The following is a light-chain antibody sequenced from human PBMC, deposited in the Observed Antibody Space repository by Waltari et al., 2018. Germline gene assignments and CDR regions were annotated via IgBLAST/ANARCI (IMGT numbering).Light chain of an antibody. V-gene: IGKV1-39*01. CDR2: AAS. CDR3: QQSYSTPIT. J-gene: IGKJ5*01. CDR1: QSISSY. Sequence: DIQMTQSPSSLSASVGDRVTITCRASQSISSYLNWYQQKPGKAPKLLIYAASSLQSGVPSRFSGSGSGTDFNITISSLQPEDFATYYCQQSYSTPITFGQGTRLEIK.